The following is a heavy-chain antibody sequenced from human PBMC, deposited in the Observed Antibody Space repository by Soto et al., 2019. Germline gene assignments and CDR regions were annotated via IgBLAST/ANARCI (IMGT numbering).Heavy chain of an antibody. CDR1: GFTFDDYA. CDR3: AKGRSCGSSAFDI. D-gene: IGHD2-15*01. J-gene: IGHJ3*02. V-gene: IGHV3-9*01. CDR2: MSWNSGSI. Sequence: EVQLVESGGGLVQPGRSLRLSCAASGFTFDDYAMHWVRQAPGKGLEWVSGMSWNSGSIGYADSVKGRFTISRDNVKNTLYLQMNSLRAEDTALYYCAKGRSCGSSAFDIWGQGTMVTVSS.